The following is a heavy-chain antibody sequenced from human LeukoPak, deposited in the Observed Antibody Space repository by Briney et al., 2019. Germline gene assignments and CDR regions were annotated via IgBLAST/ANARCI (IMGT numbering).Heavy chain of an antibody. D-gene: IGHD5-12*01. CDR2: IYSGGST. CDR3: ARVTNNRGWLRSFDY. Sequence: GGSLRLSCAASGFTVSSNYMSWVRQAPGKGLEWVSVIYSGGSTYYADSVKGRFTISRDNSKNTLYLQMNSLRAEDTAVYYCARVTNNRGWLRSFDYWGQGTLVTVSS. J-gene: IGHJ4*02. V-gene: IGHV3-53*01. CDR1: GFTVSSNY.